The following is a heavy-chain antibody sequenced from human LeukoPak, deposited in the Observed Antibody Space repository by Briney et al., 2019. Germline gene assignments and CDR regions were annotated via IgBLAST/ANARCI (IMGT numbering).Heavy chain of an antibody. V-gene: IGHV1-2*02. CDR1: GYSFTGYH. Sequence: ASVKVSCKASGYSFTGYHIHWVRQAPGQGREWMGWSNPNTGGTNYAQKFKGRVTMPRDTSNSTAYPEVSGLRSDDTAVYYCARLTFLAAAGTPGRYFQHWGQGTLVTVSS. D-gene: IGHD2/OR15-2a*01. J-gene: IGHJ1*01. CDR2: SNPNTGGT. CDR3: ARLTFLAAAGTPGRYFQH.